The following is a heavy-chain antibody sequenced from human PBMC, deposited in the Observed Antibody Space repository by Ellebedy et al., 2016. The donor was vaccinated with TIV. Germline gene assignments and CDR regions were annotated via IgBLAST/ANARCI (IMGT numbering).Heavy chain of an antibody. CDR3: VRDGLVIRGSESFNCFDP. J-gene: IGHJ5*02. V-gene: IGHV3-30*01. D-gene: IGHD3-10*01. Sequence: DSVKGRFTISRDNSKDTVFLQMNSLRAEDTAVYFCVRDGLVIRGSESFNCFDPWGRGTLVTVSS.